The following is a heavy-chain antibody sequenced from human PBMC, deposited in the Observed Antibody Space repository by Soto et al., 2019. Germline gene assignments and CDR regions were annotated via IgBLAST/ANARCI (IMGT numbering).Heavy chain of an antibody. J-gene: IGHJ4*02. V-gene: IGHV4-39*01. CDR3: ASTNYDILTGYYNNY. D-gene: IGHD3-9*01. CDR1: GGSISSSSYY. Sequence: SETLSLTCTVSGGSISSSSYYWGWIRQPPGKGLEWVGEINHSGGTNYNPSLKSRVTISVDTSKNQFSLKLSSVTAADTAVYYCASTNYDILTGYYNNYWGQGTLVTVSS. CDR2: INHSGGT.